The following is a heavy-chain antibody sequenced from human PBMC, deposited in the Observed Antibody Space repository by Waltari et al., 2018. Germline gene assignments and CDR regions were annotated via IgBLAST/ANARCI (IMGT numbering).Heavy chain of an antibody. D-gene: IGHD6-19*01. CDR3: ARGYGSAWYAVGDC. Sequence: QLQLLQSGAEVKEPGASVTVSCKASGYTFSDYYTHWLRPAPGQGLEWMGRINPNSGGTNSAQKFQGRVTLTRDTSISTAYMELSRLTSDDPAVYYCARGYGSAWYAVGDCWGQGTLVTVSS. CDR1: GYTFSDYY. CDR2: INPNSGGT. J-gene: IGHJ4*02. V-gene: IGHV1-2*06.